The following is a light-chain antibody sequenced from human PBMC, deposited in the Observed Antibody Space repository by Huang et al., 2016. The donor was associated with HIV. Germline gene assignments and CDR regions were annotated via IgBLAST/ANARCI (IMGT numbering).Light chain of an antibody. Sequence: DIVMTQSPLSLPVTPGEPASISCRSSQSLLHSNGYNYFDGDLQKPGQSPQRLIYLGSNRGSGGLDRFSGSRSGTDFTLKISRVEAEDVGVYYCMQALQTPGWTFGQGTKVEIK. V-gene: IGKV2-28*01. CDR1: QSLLHSNGYNY. J-gene: IGKJ1*01. CDR3: MQALQTPGWT. CDR2: LGS.